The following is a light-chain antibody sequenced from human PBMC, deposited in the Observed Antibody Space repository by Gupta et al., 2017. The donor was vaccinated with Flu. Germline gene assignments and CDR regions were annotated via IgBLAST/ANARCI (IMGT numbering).Light chain of an antibody. CDR2: DAS. Sequence: LSLSPGDTATLSCRTSQNVAESLAWYQQKGGQAPRLLIYDASQRATGIPDRFSGSGSGTDFTLTISSLEPADFAVYYCLQRASWPRFTFGPGT. CDR1: QNVAES. V-gene: IGKV3-11*01. CDR3: LQRASWPRFT. J-gene: IGKJ3*01.